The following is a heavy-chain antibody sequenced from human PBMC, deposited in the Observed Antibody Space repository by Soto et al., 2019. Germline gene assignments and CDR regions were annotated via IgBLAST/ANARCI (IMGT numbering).Heavy chain of an antibody. CDR1: GFTFSSYG. Sequence: PGGSLRLSXAASGFTFSSYGMHWVRQAPGKGLEWVAVISYDGSNKYYADSVKGRFTISRDNSKNTLYLQMNSLRAEDTAVYYCAKDLGFWGQGTLVTVSS. CDR3: AKDLGF. D-gene: IGHD3-16*01. CDR2: ISYDGSNK. J-gene: IGHJ4*02. V-gene: IGHV3-30*18.